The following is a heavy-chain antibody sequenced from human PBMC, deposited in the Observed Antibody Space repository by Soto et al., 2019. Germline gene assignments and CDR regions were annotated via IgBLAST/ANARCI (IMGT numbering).Heavy chain of an antibody. Sequence: SETLSLTCAVSGYSISSGYYWGRIRQPPVKGLEWIGRIYTSGSTNYNPSLKSRVTMSVDTSKNQFSVKLSSVTAADTAVYYCARDAARQILANGPETYSSSSWWFDPWGQGTLVAVSS. CDR1: GYSISSGYY. V-gene: IGHV4-38-2*02. D-gene: IGHD6-6*01. CDR3: ARDAARQILANGPETYSSSSWWFDP. J-gene: IGHJ5*02. CDR2: IYTSGST.